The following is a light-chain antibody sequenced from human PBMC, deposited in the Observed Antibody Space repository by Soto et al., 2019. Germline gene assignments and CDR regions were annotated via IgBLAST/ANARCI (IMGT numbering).Light chain of an antibody. V-gene: IGKV3-15*01. CDR3: QQHNNWPPWT. J-gene: IGKJ1*01. Sequence: EIVMTQSPATLSVSPGERATLSCRASQSVSSNLAWYQQKPGQAPRLLMYGASTRATGIPDRFSGSGSGTEFTLTISNLQSEHFAVYYCQQHNNWPPWTFGQGTKVDIK. CDR2: GAS. CDR1: QSVSSN.